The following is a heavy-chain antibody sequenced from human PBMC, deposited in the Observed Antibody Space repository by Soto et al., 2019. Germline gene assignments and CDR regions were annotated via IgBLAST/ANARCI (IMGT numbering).Heavy chain of an antibody. CDR3: ARHGRITMVRGLGYYYRMDV. Sequence: SETLSLTCTVSGGSISSSSYYWGWIRQPPGKGLEWIGSIYYSGSTYYNPSLKSRVTISVDTSKNQFSLKLSSVTAADTAVYYCARHGRITMVRGLGYYYRMDVWGQGTTVT. CDR1: GGSISSSSYY. J-gene: IGHJ6*02. CDR2: IYYSGST. V-gene: IGHV4-39*01. D-gene: IGHD3-10*01.